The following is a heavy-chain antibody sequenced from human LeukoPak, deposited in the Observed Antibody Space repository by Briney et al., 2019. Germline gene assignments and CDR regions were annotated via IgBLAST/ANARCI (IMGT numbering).Heavy chain of an antibody. J-gene: IGHJ6*03. V-gene: IGHV1-24*01. D-gene: IGHD6-13*01. CDR3: ATVQQQLVGYYYYYYMDV. CDR1: GHTLTELS. CDR2: FNPEDGET. Sequence: GASVKVSCKVSGHTLTELSMHWVRQAPGKGLEWMGGFNPEDGETIYAQKFQGRVTMTEDTSTDTAYMELSSLRSEDTAVYYCATVQQQLVGYYYYYYMDVWGKGTTVTISS.